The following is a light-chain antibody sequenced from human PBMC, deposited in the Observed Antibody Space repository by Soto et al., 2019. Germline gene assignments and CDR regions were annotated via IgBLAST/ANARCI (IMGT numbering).Light chain of an antibody. J-gene: IGLJ2*01. CDR1: SSDVGGYEY. V-gene: IGLV2-14*03. CDR2: DVN. Sequence: QSVLTQPASVSGSPGQSITISCTGTSSDVGGYEYVSWYQQHPGKAPQLIIYDVNNRPSGVSDRFSGSKSGNTASLTISGLQADDEADYYCSSYTTSSTVVFGGGTKLTVL. CDR3: SSYTTSSTVV.